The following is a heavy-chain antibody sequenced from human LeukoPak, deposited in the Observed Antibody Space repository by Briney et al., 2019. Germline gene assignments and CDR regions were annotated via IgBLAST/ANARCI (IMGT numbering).Heavy chain of an antibody. D-gene: IGHD4-23*01. V-gene: IGHV4-61*02. CDR3: ARDTTVVTPGWFDY. J-gene: IGHJ4*02. CDR2: IYTSGST. CDR1: GGSISSGSYY. Sequence: PSETLSLTCTVSGGSISSGSYYWSWIRQPAGKGLEWIGRIYTSGSTNYNPSLKSRVTISVDTSKNQFSLKLSSVTAADTAVYYCARDTTVVTPGWFDYWGQGTLVTVSS.